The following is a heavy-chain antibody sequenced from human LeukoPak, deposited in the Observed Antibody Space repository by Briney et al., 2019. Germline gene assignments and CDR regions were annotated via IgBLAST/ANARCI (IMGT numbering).Heavy chain of an antibody. CDR1: GFTFSDHY. Sequence: GGSLRLSCATFGFTFSDHYMDWVRQAPGKGLEWVARTRNKANSFMTEYAASVKGRFTISRDDSRNSLYLQMNSLKAEDTAVYYCTTVGYSRTQQDYWGQGTLVTVSS. CDR2: TRNKANSFMT. CDR3: TTVGYSRTQQDY. D-gene: IGHD6-13*01. J-gene: IGHJ4*02. V-gene: IGHV3-72*01.